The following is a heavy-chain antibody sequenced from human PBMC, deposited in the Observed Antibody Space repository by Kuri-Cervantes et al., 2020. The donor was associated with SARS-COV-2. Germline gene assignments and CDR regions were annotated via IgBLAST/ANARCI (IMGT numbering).Heavy chain of an antibody. J-gene: IGHJ4*02. CDR2: INDSGST. D-gene: IGHD5-18*01. V-gene: IGHV4-34*01. CDR1: GGSFSGYY. CDR3: ARGRRYGYSYGYVNY. Sequence: SETLSLTCDVSGGSFSGYYWNWIRQPPGKGLEWIGEINDSGSTNYNPSLKSRVTISVDTSKNQFSLKLSSVTAADTAVYYCARGRRYGYSYGYVNYWGQGPLVTVSS.